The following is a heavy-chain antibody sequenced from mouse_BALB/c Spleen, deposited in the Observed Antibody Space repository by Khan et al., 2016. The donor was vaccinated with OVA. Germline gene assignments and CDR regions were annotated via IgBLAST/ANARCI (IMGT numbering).Heavy chain of an antibody. Sequence: QIQLVQSGAELARPGASVKMSCKASGYTFTSYTIHWIKKRPGQGLEWIGYINPSNGYTNYNQKFKDKATLTTDKSSTTAYLQLSSLTSDDSAVYNCVRDGAYHRNDGWFADEGQGTLVTVAA. CDR1: GYTFTSYT. D-gene: IGHD2-14*01. CDR2: INPSNGYT. J-gene: IGHJ3*01. CDR3: VRDGAYHRNDGWFAD. V-gene: IGHV1-4*01.